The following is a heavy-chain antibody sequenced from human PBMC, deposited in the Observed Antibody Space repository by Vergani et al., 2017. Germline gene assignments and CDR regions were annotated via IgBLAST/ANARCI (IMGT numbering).Heavy chain of an antibody. D-gene: IGHD2-21*01. Sequence: QVQLQESGPGLVKPSETLSLTCTVSGGSISHYYWSWIRQPPGKGPEWIGYVNNDGSTNYNPSLGSRVSISIDTSTHQFSLNLRSVTAADTAVYYCARHISVVRPASMTAFDYWGQGTLVTVSS. J-gene: IGHJ4*02. CDR1: GGSISHYY. V-gene: IGHV4-59*08. CDR3: ARHISVVRPASMTAFDY. CDR2: VNNDGST.